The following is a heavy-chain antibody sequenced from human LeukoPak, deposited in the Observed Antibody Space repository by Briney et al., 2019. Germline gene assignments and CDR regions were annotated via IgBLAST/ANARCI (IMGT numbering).Heavy chain of an antibody. CDR2: IKTDGSRT. D-gene: IGHD1-26*01. CDR3: AREAQVGGALQS. J-gene: IGHJ5*02. V-gene: IGHV3-74*03. CDR1: GFTFSAYW. Sequence: GGSLRLSCAASGFTFSAYWMHWVRQAPGKGLVWFSRIKTDGSRTMYADFLQGRFTISRDTAKNTLFLQMNSLRAEDTAVYYCAREAQVGGALQSWGQGTLVTVSS.